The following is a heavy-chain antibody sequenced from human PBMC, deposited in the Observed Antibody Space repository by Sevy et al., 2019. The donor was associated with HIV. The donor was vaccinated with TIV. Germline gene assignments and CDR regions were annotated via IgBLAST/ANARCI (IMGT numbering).Heavy chain of an antibody. J-gene: IGHJ6*02. D-gene: IGHD3-16*01. Sequence: GGSLTLSCTASGFTLSDYYMSWIRQAPGKGLQWISYISGSDDSGGDDTIYYADSVKGRFTISRDNGKNSLYLQMSSLRADDTAVYYCARDHVKDGKGGDYYYHAMDVWGRGTTVTVSS. V-gene: IGHV3-11*01. CDR2: ISGSDDSGGDDTI. CDR3: ARDHVKDGKGGDYYYHAMDV. CDR1: GFTLSDYY.